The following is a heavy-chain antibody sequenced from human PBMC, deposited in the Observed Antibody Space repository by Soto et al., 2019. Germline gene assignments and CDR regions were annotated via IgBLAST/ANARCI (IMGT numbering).Heavy chain of an antibody. V-gene: IGHV4-39*01. Sequence: PSETLSLTCTVSGGSISSSSYYWGWIRQPPGKGLEWIGSIYYSGSTYYNPSLKSRVTISVDTSKNQFSLKLSSVTAADTAVYYCAGDYREGRYYFDYWGQGTLVTVSS. CDR2: IYYSGST. CDR3: AGDYREGRYYFDY. CDR1: GGSISSSSYY. D-gene: IGHD4-17*01. J-gene: IGHJ4*02.